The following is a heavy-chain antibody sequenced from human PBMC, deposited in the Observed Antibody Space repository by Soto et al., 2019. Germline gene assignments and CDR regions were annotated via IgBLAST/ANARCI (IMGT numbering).Heavy chain of an antibody. CDR3: AKGLGSSGWQDPFDY. J-gene: IGHJ4*02. Sequence: PGGSLRLSCAASGFTFSSYALSWVRQAPGKGLEWVSAISGSGGSTYYADSVKGRFTISRDNSKNTLYLQMNSLRAEDTAVYYCAKGLGSSGWQDPFDYWGQGTLVTVSS. V-gene: IGHV3-23*01. CDR2: ISGSGGST. D-gene: IGHD6-19*01. CDR1: GFTFSSYA.